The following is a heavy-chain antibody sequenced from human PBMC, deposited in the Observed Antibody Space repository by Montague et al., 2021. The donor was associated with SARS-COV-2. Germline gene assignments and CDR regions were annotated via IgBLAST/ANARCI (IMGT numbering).Heavy chain of an antibody. CDR2: IKQDGSEK. J-gene: IGHJ4*02. CDR1: GFTFSRYW. D-gene: IGHD6-19*01. Sequence: SLRLSCAASGFTFSRYWMSWVRQAPGKGLEWVANIKQDGSEKYYXXSLKVRFTISRDNAKNSLYLQMNSLRAEDTAVYYCASLYSSGWPFDYWGQGTLVTVSS. CDR3: ASLYSSGWPFDY. V-gene: IGHV3-7*01.